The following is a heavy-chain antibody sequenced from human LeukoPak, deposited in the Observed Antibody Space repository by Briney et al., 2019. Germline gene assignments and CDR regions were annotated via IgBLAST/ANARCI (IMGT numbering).Heavy chain of an antibody. CDR3: ARLRAYYDSSGYPDAFDI. CDR1: GGSFSGYY. CDR2: IYTSGST. J-gene: IGHJ3*02. Sequence: SETLSLTCAVYGGSFSGYYWSWIRQPAGKGLEWIGRIYTSGSTNYNPSLKSRVTMSVDTSKNQFSLKLSSVTAADTAVYYCARLRAYYDSSGYPDAFDIWGQGTMVTVSS. D-gene: IGHD3-22*01. V-gene: IGHV4-59*10.